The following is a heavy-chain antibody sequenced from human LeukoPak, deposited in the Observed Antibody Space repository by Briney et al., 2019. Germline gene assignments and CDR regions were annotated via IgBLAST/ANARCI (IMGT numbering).Heavy chain of an antibody. CDR3: AREGMVATFDY. J-gene: IGHJ4*02. Sequence: GGSLRLSCTASGFTFSDYEMNWVRQAPGKGLEWVSYISSGAGSIYYADSVKGRFTISRDNAKNSLYLQMNSLRAEDTAIYYCAREGMVATFDYWGQGTLVTVSS. D-gene: IGHD5-12*01. CDR2: ISSGAGSI. V-gene: IGHV3-48*03. CDR1: GFTFSDYE.